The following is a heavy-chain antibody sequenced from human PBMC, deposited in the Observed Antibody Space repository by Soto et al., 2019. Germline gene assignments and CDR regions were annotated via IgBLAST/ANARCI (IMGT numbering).Heavy chain of an antibody. J-gene: IGHJ4*02. CDR2: INHSGST. D-gene: IGHD3-3*01. CDR1: GGSFSGYS. CDR3: ARGRRSFTIFGVVPYYFDY. Sequence: QVQLQQWGAGLLKSSETLSLTCAVYGGSFSGYSWSWIRQSPGKGLECVGEINHSGSTNYNPSLKSRVTISVDPSKNQFSLKLSSVTAADTAVYYCARGRRSFTIFGVVPYYFDYWGQGTLVTVSS. V-gene: IGHV4-34*01.